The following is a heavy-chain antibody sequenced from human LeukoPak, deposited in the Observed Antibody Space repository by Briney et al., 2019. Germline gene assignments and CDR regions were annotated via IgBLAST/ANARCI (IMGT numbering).Heavy chain of an antibody. CDR3: ARVSTAMVKSSDYYGMDV. J-gene: IGHJ6*02. D-gene: IGHD5-18*01. CDR1: GGSISSYY. V-gene: IGHV4-59*01. CDR2: IYYSGRT. Sequence: SETLSLTCTVSGGSISSYYWSWIRQPPGKGLEWIGYIYYSGRTNYNPSLKSGVTISVDTSKNQCSLKLSSVTAADTAVYYCARVSTAMVKSSDYYGMDVWGQGTTVTVSS.